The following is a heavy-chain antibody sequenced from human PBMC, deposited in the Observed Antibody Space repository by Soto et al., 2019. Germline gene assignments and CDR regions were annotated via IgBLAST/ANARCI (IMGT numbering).Heavy chain of an antibody. CDR3: AKGPGALPINWFDP. Sequence: LRLSCAASGFTFSSYAMSWVRQAPGKGLEWVSAISGSGGSTYYADSVKGRFTISRDNSKNTLYLQMNSLRAEDTAVYYCAKGPGALPINWFDPWGQGTLVTVSS. J-gene: IGHJ5*02. D-gene: IGHD7-27*01. CDR2: ISGSGGST. CDR1: GFTFSSYA. V-gene: IGHV3-23*01.